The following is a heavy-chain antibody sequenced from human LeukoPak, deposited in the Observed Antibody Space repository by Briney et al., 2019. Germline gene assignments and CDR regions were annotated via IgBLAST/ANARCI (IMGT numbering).Heavy chain of an antibody. Sequence: GGSLRLSCAASGFTVSSNYMSWVRQAPGKGLEWVSVIYSGGSTYYADSVKGRFTISRDNSKNTLYLQMNSLRAEDTAVHYCARVGDYYDSSGYYYNYFDYWGQGTLVTVSS. D-gene: IGHD3-22*01. CDR2: IYSGGST. J-gene: IGHJ4*02. V-gene: IGHV3-53*01. CDR1: GFTVSSNY. CDR3: ARVGDYYDSSGYYYNYFDY.